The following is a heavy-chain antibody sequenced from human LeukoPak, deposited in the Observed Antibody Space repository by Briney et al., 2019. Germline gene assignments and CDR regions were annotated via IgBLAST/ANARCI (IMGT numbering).Heavy chain of an antibody. Sequence: GASVKVSCKASGGTFSNYAISWVRQAPGQGLEWMGGIIPIFGTANYAQKFRGRVAITADKSTRTAYMELSSLRSEDTAVYYCAREGKHRTNGVCYYYYYMDVWGKGTTVTVSS. V-gene: IGHV1-69*06. D-gene: IGHD2-8*01. J-gene: IGHJ6*03. CDR2: IIPIFGTA. CDR3: AREGKHRTNGVCYYYYYMDV. CDR1: GGTFSNYA.